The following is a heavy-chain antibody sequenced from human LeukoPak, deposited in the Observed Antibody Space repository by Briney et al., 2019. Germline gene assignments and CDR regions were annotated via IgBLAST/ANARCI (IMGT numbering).Heavy chain of an antibody. V-gene: IGHV3-20*04. J-gene: IGHJ4*02. CDR1: GFTFDDYA. D-gene: IGHD6-19*01. Sequence: GGSLRLSCAASGFTFDDYALSWVRQAPGKGLEWVSSINWNAGSTSYADSVRGRFTISRDNTRNSLYLQMNTLRADDTAFYYCVRVSTGYYFDSWGQGTLVTVSS. CDR3: VRVSTGYYFDS. CDR2: INWNAGST.